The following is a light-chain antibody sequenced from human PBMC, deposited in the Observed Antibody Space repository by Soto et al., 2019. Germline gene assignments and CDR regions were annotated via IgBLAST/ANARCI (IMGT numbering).Light chain of an antibody. J-gene: IGLJ1*01. V-gene: IGLV2-11*01. CDR2: DVT. CDR3: CSYEGTYTSFV. CDR1: SSDVGGYND. Sequence: QSALTQPRSVSGSPGQSVTISCTGSSSDVGGYNDVSWYQQQPGKAPKLLIYDVTIRTSGVSARFSGYKSGNTASLTISGLQAEDDVDYFCCSYEGTYTSFVFGTGTKVTVL.